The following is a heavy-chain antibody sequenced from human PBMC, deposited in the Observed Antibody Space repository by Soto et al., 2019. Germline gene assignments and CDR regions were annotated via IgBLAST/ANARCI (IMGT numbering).Heavy chain of an antibody. D-gene: IGHD2-21*02. J-gene: IGHJ4*02. Sequence: SVKVSCKASGFTFFTSAVQWVRQACGQRLEWIGWIVVGSGNTNYAQKFEERVTITRDMSTNTAYMELTSLRSEDTAVYYCAADQYCGGDCYFDYWGQGIMVTV. CDR2: IVVGSGNT. CDR3: AADQYCGGDCYFDY. V-gene: IGHV1-58*01. CDR1: GFTFFTSA.